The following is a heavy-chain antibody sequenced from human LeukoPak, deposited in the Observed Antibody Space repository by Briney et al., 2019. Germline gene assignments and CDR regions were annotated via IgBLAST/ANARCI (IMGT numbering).Heavy chain of an antibody. V-gene: IGHV3-30*04. CDR3: ARESYGSGHCAAFGI. D-gene: IGHD3-16*01. CDR1: GFTFSNSV. CDR2: ISDDGSSE. J-gene: IGHJ3*02. Sequence: GGSLRLSCAASGFTFSNSVMHWVRQAPGMGLEWVAGISDDGSSEHYADSVKGRFTISRDNSDNTLYVQMNSLRVEDTAVYYCARESYGSGHCAAFGIWGQGTLVTVSS.